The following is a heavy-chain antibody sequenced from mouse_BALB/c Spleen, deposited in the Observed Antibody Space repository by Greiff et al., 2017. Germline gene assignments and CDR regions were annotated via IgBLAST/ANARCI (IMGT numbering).Heavy chain of an antibody. CDR3: AREAYYGYGY. Sequence: DVQLQESGPGLVKPSQSLSLTCTVTGYSITSDYAWNWIRQFPGNKLEWMGYISYSGSTSYNPSLKSRISITRDTSKNQFFLQLNSVTTEDTATYYCAREAYYGYGYWGQGTTLTVSS. CDR2: ISYSGST. J-gene: IGHJ2*01. CDR1: GYSITSDYA. V-gene: IGHV3-2*02. D-gene: IGHD1-2*01.